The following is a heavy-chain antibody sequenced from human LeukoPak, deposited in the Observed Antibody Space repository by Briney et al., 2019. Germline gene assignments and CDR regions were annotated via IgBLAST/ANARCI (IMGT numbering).Heavy chain of an antibody. CDR2: TSGSGGDT. Sequence: GGSLRLSCAASGFTFSSYAMSWVRQAPGKGLEWVSATSGSGGDTFYADSVKGRFTISRDNSKNTLYLQMNSLRAEDTAVYYCARDCSSTSCYRNGFDPWGQGTLVTVSS. CDR1: GFTFSSYA. CDR3: ARDCSSTSCYRNGFDP. J-gene: IGHJ5*02. D-gene: IGHD2-2*02. V-gene: IGHV3-23*01.